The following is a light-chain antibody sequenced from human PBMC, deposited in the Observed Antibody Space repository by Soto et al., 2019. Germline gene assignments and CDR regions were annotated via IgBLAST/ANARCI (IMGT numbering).Light chain of an antibody. CDR1: QSVASN. CDR2: DAS. J-gene: IGKJ5*01. V-gene: IGKV3-15*01. CDR3: QQYNKWPLIT. Sequence: EIVMTQYPATLSVSPGERATLSCRASQSVASNLAWYQQRPGQAPRLLIYDASTRATGIPARFSGSGSGTEFTLTISSLQSEDFVVYYCQQYNKWPLITFGQGTRLEIK.